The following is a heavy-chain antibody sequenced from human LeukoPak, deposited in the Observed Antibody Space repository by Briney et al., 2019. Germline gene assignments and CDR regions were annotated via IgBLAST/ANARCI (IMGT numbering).Heavy chain of an antibody. D-gene: IGHD6-19*01. CDR1: GLSVSSNF. Sequence: GGSLRLSCAATGLSVSSNFMSWVRQAPGKGLEWVSVIYGGGNTYYADSVKGRFTTSRDTPKNTLYLQMNSLRVEDTAVYYCASWPVGWYGEDSWGQGTLVTVSS. CDR3: ASWPVGWYGEDS. CDR2: IYGGGNT. J-gene: IGHJ4*02. V-gene: IGHV3-53*01.